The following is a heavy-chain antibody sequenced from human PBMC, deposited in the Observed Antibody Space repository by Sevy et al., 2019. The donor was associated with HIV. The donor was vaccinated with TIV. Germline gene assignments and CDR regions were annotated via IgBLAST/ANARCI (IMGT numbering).Heavy chain of an antibody. V-gene: IGHV3-30-3*01. J-gene: IGHJ6*02. CDR2: ISYDGSNK. Sequence: GSLRLSCAASGFTFSSYAMHWVRQAPGKGLEWVAVISYDGSNKYYADSVKGRFTISRDNSKNTLYLQMNSLRAEDTAVYYCARLKSDPYYYYGMDVWGQGTTVTVSS. CDR1: GFTFSSYA. CDR3: ARLKSDPYYYYGMDV.